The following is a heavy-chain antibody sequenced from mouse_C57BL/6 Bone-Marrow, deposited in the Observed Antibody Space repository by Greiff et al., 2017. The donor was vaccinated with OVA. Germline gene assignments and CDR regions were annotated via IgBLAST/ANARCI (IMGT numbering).Heavy chain of an antibody. V-gene: IGHV1-18*01. CDR1: GFTFTDYN. CDR2: INPNNGGT. D-gene: IGHD1-1*01. J-gene: IGHJ1*03. Sequence: EVQLLQSGPELVQPGASVKIPCKASGFTFTDYNMDWVKQSHGKSLEWIGDINPNNGGTIYNQKCKGKVTLTVDKSSSTAYMELRSLTSEDTAVYYCAYGSSPYWYFDVWGTGTTVTVSS. CDR3: AYGSSPYWYFDV.